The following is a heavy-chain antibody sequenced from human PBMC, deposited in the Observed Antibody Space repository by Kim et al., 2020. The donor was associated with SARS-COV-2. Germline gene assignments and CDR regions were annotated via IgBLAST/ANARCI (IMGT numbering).Heavy chain of an antibody. Sequence: SETLSLTCAVSGGSISSSNWWSWVRQPPGKVLEWIGEIYHSGSTNYNPSLKSRVTISVDKSKNQFSLKLSSVTAADTAVYYCARVRWSGSYFFDYWGQGTLVTVSS. D-gene: IGHD1-26*01. V-gene: IGHV4-4*02. CDR2: IYHSGST. J-gene: IGHJ4*02. CDR3: ARVRWSGSYFFDY. CDR1: GGSISSSNW.